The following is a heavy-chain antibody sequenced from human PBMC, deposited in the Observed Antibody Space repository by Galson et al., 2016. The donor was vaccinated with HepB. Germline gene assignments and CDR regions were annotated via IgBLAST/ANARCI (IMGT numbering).Heavy chain of an antibody. D-gene: IGHD3-3*01. J-gene: IGHJ2*01. V-gene: IGHV3-53*01. CDR3: ASLRFKGFDL. CDR2: LYSGGST. CDR1: GFTFSSYS. Sequence: SLRLSCAVSGFTFSSYSMNWVRQAPGKGLEWVSVLYSGGSTYYADSVKGRLTISRDNSKNTLYLQMNSLRAEDTAVYYCASLRFKGFDLWGRGTLVTVSS.